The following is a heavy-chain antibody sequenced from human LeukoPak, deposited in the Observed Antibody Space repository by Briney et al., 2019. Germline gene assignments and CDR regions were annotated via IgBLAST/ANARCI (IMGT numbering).Heavy chain of an antibody. CDR2: IKEDGGEK. CDR3: VRDRGYCSGGTCYALWDY. Sequence: GGSLRLSCAASGFTFSNYWMTWVRQAPGKGLEWVAHIKEDGGEKHYVDPVKGRFTISRDNAKNSLYLQMNSLRAEDTAMYYCVRDRGYCSGGTCYALWDYWGQGTLVAVSS. CDR1: GFTFSNYW. V-gene: IGHV3-7*01. D-gene: IGHD2-15*01. J-gene: IGHJ4*02.